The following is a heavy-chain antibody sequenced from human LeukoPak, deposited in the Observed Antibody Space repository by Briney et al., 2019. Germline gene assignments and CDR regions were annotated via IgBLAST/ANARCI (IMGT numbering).Heavy chain of an antibody. CDR2: INPSSGGT. D-gene: IGHD2-2*02. CDR3: ARRYCSSTNCYTPGFDP. J-gene: IGHJ5*02. CDR1: GYTFTDYY. V-gene: IGHV1-2*02. Sequence: GASVKVSCKASGYTFTDYYIHWVRQAPGQGLEWMGWINPSSGGTNFAQKFQGRVAMTRDTSISTAYMELSSLRSDDTAVYYCARRYCSSTNCYTPGFDPWGQGTLVTVSS.